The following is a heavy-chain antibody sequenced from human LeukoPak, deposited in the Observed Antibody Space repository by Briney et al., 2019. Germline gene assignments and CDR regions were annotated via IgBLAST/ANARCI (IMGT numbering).Heavy chain of an antibody. CDR2: ISAYNGNT. V-gene: IGHV1-18*01. J-gene: IGHJ6*02. Sequence: ASVNVSCKASGYTFTSYGISGGRQAPGQGLEWMGWISAYNGNTNYAQKLQGRVTMTTDTSTSTAYMELRGLRSDDTAVYYCARDLEVRGVIPNVYGMDVWGQGTTVTVSS. CDR3: ARDLEVRGVIPNVYGMDV. D-gene: IGHD3-10*01. CDR1: GYTFTSYG.